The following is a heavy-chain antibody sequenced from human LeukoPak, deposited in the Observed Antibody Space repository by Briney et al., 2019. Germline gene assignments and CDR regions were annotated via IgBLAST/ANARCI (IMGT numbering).Heavy chain of an antibody. J-gene: IGHJ3*02. D-gene: IGHD1-14*01. CDR1: GGSISTYY. CDR3: ARYRNEALFAFDI. Sequence: SETLPLTCTVSGGSISTYYWSWIRQPPGKGLEWIGYIYYSGSTNYNPSLMSRVTISVDTSKTQFSLKLSSVTAADTAVYYCARYRNEALFAFDIWGQGTMVTVSS. CDR2: IYYSGST. V-gene: IGHV4-59*01.